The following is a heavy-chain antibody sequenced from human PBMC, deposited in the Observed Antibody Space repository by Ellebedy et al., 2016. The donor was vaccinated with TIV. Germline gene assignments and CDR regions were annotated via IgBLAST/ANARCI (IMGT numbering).Heavy chain of an antibody. Sequence: GSLRLSXTVSGGSISSSSYYWGWIRQPPGKGLEWIGSIYYSGSTYYNPSLKSRVTISVDTSKNQFSLKLSSVTAADTAVYYCARYCGGDCYSRGLDDYWGQGTLVTVSS. J-gene: IGHJ4*02. CDR1: GGSISSSSYY. CDR3: ARYCGGDCYSRGLDDY. CDR2: IYYSGST. V-gene: IGHV4-39*07. D-gene: IGHD2-21*02.